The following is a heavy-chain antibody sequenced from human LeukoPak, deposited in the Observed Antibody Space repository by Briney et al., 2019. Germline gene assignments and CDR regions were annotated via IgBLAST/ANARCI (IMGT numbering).Heavy chain of an antibody. J-gene: IGHJ2*01. CDR2: ISYTGNT. CDR1: GGSISSGYY. D-gene: IGHD6-13*01. Sequence: PSETLSLTCTVSGGSISSGYYWTWIRPPPGKGLEWMGFISYTGNTYYKSSLKSRITMSVDTSKSHFSLNLSSVTAADTAVYYCARGPSFGSTSRFDLWGRGTLVTVSS. CDR3: ARGPSFGSTSRFDL. V-gene: IGHV4-31*03.